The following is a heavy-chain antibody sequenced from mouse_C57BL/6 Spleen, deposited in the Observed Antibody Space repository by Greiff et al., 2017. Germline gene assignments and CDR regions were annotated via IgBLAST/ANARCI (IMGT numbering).Heavy chain of an antibody. J-gene: IGHJ2*01. CDR1: GYTFTSYW. CDR2: INPSSGYT. D-gene: IGHD1-1*01. V-gene: IGHV1-7*01. CDR3: ARPATVDSLDY. Sequence: QVQLQQSGAELAKPGASVKLSCKASGYTFTSYWMHWVKQRPGRGLEWIGYINPSSGYTKYNQKFQDPATLTAAKSSSTAYMQLSSLTYEDSAVDYCARPATVDSLDYWGQGTTLTVSS.